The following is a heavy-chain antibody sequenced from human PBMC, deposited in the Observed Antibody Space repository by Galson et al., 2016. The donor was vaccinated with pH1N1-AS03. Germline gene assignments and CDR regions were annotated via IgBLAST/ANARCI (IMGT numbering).Heavy chain of an antibody. D-gene: IGHD1-26*01. CDR3: ARGRGSYGTDV. V-gene: IGHV1-3*01. CDR1: GYTFISYV. Sequence: SVKVSCKASGYTFISYVMHWVRQAPGQRLECIGWINAGNGNTTYSQSFQGIVTITRDTSASKAYIVLSSLRSEDTAVYYCARGRGSYGTDVWGQGTTVTVSS. J-gene: IGHJ6*02. CDR2: INAGNGNT.